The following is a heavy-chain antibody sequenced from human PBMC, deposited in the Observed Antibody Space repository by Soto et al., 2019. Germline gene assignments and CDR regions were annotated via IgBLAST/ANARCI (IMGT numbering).Heavy chain of an antibody. CDR1: GFTFSDYY. CDR3: ARGRGAAADYFDF. V-gene: IGHV3-11*05. CDR2: ISSSISHT. J-gene: IGHJ4*02. Sequence: GGSLRLSCAVSGFTFSDYYMTWIRQAPGKGLDWVSYISSSISHTNYADSVKGRFTISRDNAKNSLFLQMNSLRAEDTAVYYCARGRGAAADYFDFWGQGTLVTVSS. D-gene: IGHD6-13*01.